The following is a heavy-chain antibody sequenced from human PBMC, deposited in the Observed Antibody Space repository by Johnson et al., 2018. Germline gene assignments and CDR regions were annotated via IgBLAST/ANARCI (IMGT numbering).Heavy chain of an antibody. J-gene: IGHJ6*02. CDR1: GFTFSDYY. D-gene: IGHD3-22*01. Sequence: VQLVESGGGVVQPGRSLRLSCAASGFTFSDYYMSWIRQAPGKGLEWVSYISNSGSTKHYADSVKGRFTISRDNAKNPLYLQMNSLKTEDTAVYYCTRLGLWNSSGYYYYGMDVWGQGTTVTVSS. CDR2: ISNSGSTK. CDR3: TRLGLWNSSGYYYYGMDV. V-gene: IGHV3-11*01.